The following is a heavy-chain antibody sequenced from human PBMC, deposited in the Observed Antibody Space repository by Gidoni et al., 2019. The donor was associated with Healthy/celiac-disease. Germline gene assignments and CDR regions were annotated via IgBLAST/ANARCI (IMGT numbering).Heavy chain of an antibody. CDR3: ARPGGSYYFDY. Sequence: HVQLAQSGADVQKPGASVQVSCTASGYTFTSYGISWVRQAPGQGLEWMGWISAYNGNKNYAKKLQGRVTMTTDTSTSTDYRELRSLRADDTAVYYCARPGGSYYFDYWGQGTLVTVSS. J-gene: IGHJ4*02. D-gene: IGHD1-26*01. CDR2: ISAYNGNK. V-gene: IGHV1-18*04. CDR1: GYTFTSYG.